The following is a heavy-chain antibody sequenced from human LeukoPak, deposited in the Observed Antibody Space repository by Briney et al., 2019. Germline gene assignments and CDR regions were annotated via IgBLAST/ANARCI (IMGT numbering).Heavy chain of an antibody. Sequence: GSLRLSCAASGFTFSSYAMHWVRQAPGKGLEYVSAISSNGGSTYYANSVKGRFTISRDNSKNTLYLQMGSLRAEDMAVYYCAREASGSYDYWGQGTLVTVSS. J-gene: IGHJ4*02. V-gene: IGHV3-64*01. D-gene: IGHD1-26*01. CDR1: GFTFSSYA. CDR3: AREASGSYDY. CDR2: ISSNGGST.